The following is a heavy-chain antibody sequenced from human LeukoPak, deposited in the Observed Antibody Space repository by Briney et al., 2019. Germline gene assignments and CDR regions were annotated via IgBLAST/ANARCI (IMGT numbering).Heavy chain of an antibody. V-gene: IGHV3-23*01. CDR3: AKESVSEGWFDP. CDR2: VSGSGGSK. Sequence: GGSLRHSCAASGFTFSSYAMSWVRPAPGKGLEGVSAVSGSGGSKYYAHSLKGRFTISRDNSKNTLYLQMNSLRAEDTPIYYCAKESVSEGWFDPWGQGNLVTVSS. J-gene: IGHJ5*02. D-gene: IGHD5/OR15-5a*01. CDR1: GFTFSSYA.